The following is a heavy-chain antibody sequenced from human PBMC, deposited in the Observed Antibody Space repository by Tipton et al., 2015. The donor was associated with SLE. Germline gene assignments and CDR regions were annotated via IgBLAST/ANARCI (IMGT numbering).Heavy chain of an antibody. D-gene: IGHD3-16*01. V-gene: IGHV1-69*05. CDR1: GGTFSTYP. Sequence: QLVQSGPEVKKPGSSVTVSCKASGGTFSTYPINWVRQAPGQGLEWMGGIIPIFGTANYAQKFQGRVTITTDESTSTAYMELSSLRSEDTAVYYCARETGEEGFDYWGQGTLVTVSS. CDR2: IIPIFGTA. J-gene: IGHJ4*02. CDR3: ARETGEEGFDY.